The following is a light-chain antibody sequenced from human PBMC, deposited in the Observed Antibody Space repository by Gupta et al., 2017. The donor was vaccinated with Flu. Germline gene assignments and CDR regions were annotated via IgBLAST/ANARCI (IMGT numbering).Light chain of an antibody. V-gene: IGKV2-30*01. Sequence: DVVMTQSPLSLPVTLGQPASISCRSSQSLVYSDGNIYLHWIQQRPGQSPRRLIYQVSHRESGVPDRFSGGGSGTDFTLKISRVEAEDVGVYYCMQGSRWPWAFGQGTKVEIK. CDR3: MQGSRWPWA. J-gene: IGKJ1*01. CDR1: QSLVYSDGNIY. CDR2: QVS.